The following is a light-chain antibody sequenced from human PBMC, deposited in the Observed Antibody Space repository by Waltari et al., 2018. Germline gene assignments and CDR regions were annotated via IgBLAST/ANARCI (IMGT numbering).Light chain of an antibody. V-gene: IGKV3-11*01. CDR2: DAP. CDR3: QQRSKWPWT. J-gene: IGKJ1*01. CDR1: QSFSIY. Sequence: EVVLTQSPATLSLSPGERATLSCRASQSFSIYLVGYRQKPGQPPRLRINDAPKRATGIPARFSGSGSGTDFTLTISSLEPEDFAVYYCQQRSKWPWTFGQGTKVEF.